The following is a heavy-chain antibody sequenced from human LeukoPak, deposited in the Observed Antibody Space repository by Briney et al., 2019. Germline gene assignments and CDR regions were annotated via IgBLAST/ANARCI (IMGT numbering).Heavy chain of an antibody. V-gene: IGHV3-48*03. CDR2: ISSSGSTI. Sequence: GGSLRLSCAASGFTFSSYEMNWVRQAPGKGLEWVSYISSSGSTIYYADSVKGRFTISRDNAKSSLYLQMNSLRAEDTAVYHCARSASPYYYGSGSYQAPYYWGQGTLVTVSS. CDR3: ARSASPYYYGSGSYQAPYY. CDR1: GFTFSSYE. J-gene: IGHJ4*02. D-gene: IGHD3-10*01.